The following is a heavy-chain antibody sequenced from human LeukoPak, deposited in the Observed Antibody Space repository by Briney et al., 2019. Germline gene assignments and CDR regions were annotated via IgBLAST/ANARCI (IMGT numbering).Heavy chain of an antibody. J-gene: IGHJ4*02. CDR2: IDSDGSST. CDR1: GFTLSSYW. D-gene: IGHD4-11*01. CDR3: VRGTTVEAGIDY. V-gene: IGHV3-74*01. Sequence: PGGSLRLSCAASGFTLSSYWMHWVRQAPGKGLVWVSHIDSDGSSTTYGDPAKGRFTISRDNAKNTLYLQMNSLRVEDTAVYYCVRGTTVEAGIDYSGQGALVTVSS.